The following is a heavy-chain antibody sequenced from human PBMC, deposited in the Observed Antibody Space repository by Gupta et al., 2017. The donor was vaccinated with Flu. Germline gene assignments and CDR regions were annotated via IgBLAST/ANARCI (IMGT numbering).Heavy chain of an antibody. V-gene: IGHV3-33*01. CDR3: ARDYDYGDYSGQRDAFDI. CDR2: IWYDGSNK. Sequence: QVQLVESGGGVVQPGRSLRLSCAASGFTFSSYGMHWVRQAPGKGLGWVAVIWYDGSNKYDADSVKGRVTISRDNSKNTLYRQMNSLRAEETAVYYCARDYDYGDYSGQRDAFDIWGQGTMVTVSS. J-gene: IGHJ3*02. CDR1: GFTFSSYG. D-gene: IGHD4-17*01.